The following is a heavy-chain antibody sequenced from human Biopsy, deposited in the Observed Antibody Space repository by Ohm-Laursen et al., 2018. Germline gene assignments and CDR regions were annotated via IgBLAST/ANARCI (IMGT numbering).Heavy chain of an antibody. Sequence: ASVNASCKVSGYTFTSYDITWVRQASGQGPEWIGWLNPVSGNSNFGQKFWGRVTVTSDTSISTAYMELSVLTSDDTATYYCGRAVRNQLLTDPWGQGTLVTVTS. D-gene: IGHD1-7*01. CDR2: LNPVSGNS. J-gene: IGHJ5*02. CDR1: GYTFTSYD. CDR3: GRAVRNQLLTDP. V-gene: IGHV1-8*01.